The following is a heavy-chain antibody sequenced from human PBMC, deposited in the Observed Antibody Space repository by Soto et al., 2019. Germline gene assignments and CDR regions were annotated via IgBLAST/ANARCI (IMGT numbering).Heavy chain of an antibody. J-gene: IGHJ3*02. CDR3: ASMNTYYYDSSGPIGAFDI. V-gene: IGHV1-69*13. CDR1: GGTFSSYA. D-gene: IGHD3-22*01. CDR2: IIPIFGTA. Sequence: SVKVSCKASGGTFSSYAISWVRQSPGQGLDWMVGIIPIFGTANYAQKFQGRVTITADESTSTAYMELSSLISEDTAVYYCASMNTYYYDSSGPIGAFDIWGQGTMVTVSS.